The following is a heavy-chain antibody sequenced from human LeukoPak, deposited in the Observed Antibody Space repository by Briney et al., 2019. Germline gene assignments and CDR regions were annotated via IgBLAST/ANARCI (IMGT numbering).Heavy chain of an antibody. CDR3: ARRMARGYSYGPPDY. V-gene: IGHV3-30-3*01. D-gene: IGHD5-18*01. J-gene: IGHJ4*02. CDR1: GFTFSSYA. CDR2: ISYDGSNK. Sequence: AGGSLRLSCAASGFTFSSYAMHWVRQAPGKGLEWVAVISYDGSNKYYADSVKGRFTISRDNSKNTLYLQMNSLRAEDTAVYYCARRMARGYSYGPPDYWGQGTLVTVSS.